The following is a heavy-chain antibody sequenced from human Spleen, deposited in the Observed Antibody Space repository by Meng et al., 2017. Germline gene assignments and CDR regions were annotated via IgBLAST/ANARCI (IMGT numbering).Heavy chain of an antibody. V-gene: IGHV3-7*01. Sequence: ESLKISCAASGFTFSSYAMSWVRQTPGKGLEWVANIKQDGSEKYYVDSVKGRFTISRDNAKNSLYLQMNSLRAEDTAVYYCARGRPSFDYWGQGTLVTVSS. CDR2: IKQDGSEK. CDR3: ARGRPSFDY. CDR1: GFTFSSYA. J-gene: IGHJ4*02. D-gene: IGHD6-6*01.